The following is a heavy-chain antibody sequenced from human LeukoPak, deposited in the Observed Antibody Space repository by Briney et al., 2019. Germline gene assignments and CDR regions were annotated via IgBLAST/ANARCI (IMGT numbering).Heavy chain of an antibody. V-gene: IGHV3-48*01. CDR1: GFTFSNYG. J-gene: IGHJ4*02. Sequence: GGSLRLSCAASGFTFSNYGMDWVRQAPGKGLEWLSYISSSSSSIYYADSVKGRFTISRDNAKNSLFLQMNSLRAEDTAVCYCARGGAARPDYWGQGTLVTVSS. CDR3: ARGGAARPDY. CDR2: ISSSSSSI. D-gene: IGHD6-6*01.